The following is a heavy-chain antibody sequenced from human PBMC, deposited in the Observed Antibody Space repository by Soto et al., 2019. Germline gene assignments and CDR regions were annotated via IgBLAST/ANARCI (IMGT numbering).Heavy chain of an antibody. CDR3: ARHSYYYGSTYGCWLDP. Sequence: QLQLQESGPGLVKPSETLSLTCTVSGGSISSSSYYWGWVRQPPGKGLEWIGSIYYSGSTYYSPSLKSRVTISVDTAKNQFSLKLSSVTAADTAVSYCARHSYYYGSTYGCWLDPWGQGTLVTVSS. CDR2: IYYSGST. V-gene: IGHV4-39*01. J-gene: IGHJ5*02. CDR1: GGSISSSSYY. D-gene: IGHD3-10*01.